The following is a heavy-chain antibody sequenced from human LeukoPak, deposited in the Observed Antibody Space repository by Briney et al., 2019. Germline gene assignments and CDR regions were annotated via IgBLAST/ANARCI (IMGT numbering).Heavy chain of an antibody. CDR3: ARQSIAAAGRAYNWFDP. D-gene: IGHD6-13*01. J-gene: IGHJ5*02. CDR2: IYTSGST. Sequence: PSETLSLTCTVSGGSISSYYWSWIRQPPGKGLEWIGYIYTSGSTNYNPSLKSRVTISVDTSKNQFSLKLSSVTAADTAVYYCARQSIAAAGRAYNWFDPWGQGALVTVSS. CDR1: GGSISSYY. V-gene: IGHV4-4*09.